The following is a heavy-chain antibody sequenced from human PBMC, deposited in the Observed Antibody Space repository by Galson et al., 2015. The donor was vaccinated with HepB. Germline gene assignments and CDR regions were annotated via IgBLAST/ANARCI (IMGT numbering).Heavy chain of an antibody. CDR2: ISYDGSNK. CDR1: GFTFSSYA. D-gene: IGHD2-2*01. V-gene: IGHV3-30-3*01. J-gene: IGHJ4*02. Sequence: SLRLSCAASGFTFSSYAMHWVRQAPGKGLEWVAVISYDGSNKYYADSVKGRFTISRDNSKNTLYLQMNSLRAEDTAVYYCARPWDCSSTSCYVYYFDYWGQGTLVTVSS. CDR3: ARPWDCSSTSCYVYYFDY.